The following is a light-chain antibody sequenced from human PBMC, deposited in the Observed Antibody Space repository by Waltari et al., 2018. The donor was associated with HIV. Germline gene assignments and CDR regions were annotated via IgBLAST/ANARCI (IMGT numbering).Light chain of an antibody. V-gene: IGLV1-47*01. CDR2: HNN. J-gene: IGLJ3*02. Sequence: QSVLTQPPSASGTPGQRVTISCSGSSSNVVTNYVNWYKQRPGTAPELVIYHNNHRTLGIPDRCSGSKSGTSASLAISGRRSEDEADYYCATWDDSLSAWLFGGGTRLSVL. CDR1: SSNVVTNY. CDR3: ATWDDSLSAWL.